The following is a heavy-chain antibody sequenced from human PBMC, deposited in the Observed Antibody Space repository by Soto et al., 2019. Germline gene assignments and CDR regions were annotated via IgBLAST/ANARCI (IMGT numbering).Heavy chain of an antibody. Sequence: SLRLSCAASGFTFSNYAAGWVRQAPGKGLEWVSVISDNGGKTYYADSAKGRLTISRDNSKSTLYLQMDSLRAEDTAVYYCAKXGXXXXXXXXXXYMAVSSKGPTVTGS. CDR3: AKXGXXXXXXXXXXYMAV. CDR2: ISDNGGKT. J-gene: IGHJ6*03. V-gene: IGHV3-23*01. CDR1: GFTFSNYA.